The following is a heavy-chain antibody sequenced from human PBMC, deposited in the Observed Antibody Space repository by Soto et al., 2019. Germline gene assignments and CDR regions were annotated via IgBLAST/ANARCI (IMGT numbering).Heavy chain of an antibody. D-gene: IGHD3-3*01. CDR3: ETRYAIFGVVVHYYYYGIDV. Sequence: ASVKVSCKVSGYTLTELSMHWVRQAPGKGLEWMGGFDPEDGETIYAQKFQGRVTMTEDTSTDTAYMELSSLRSEDTAVYYCETRYAIFGVVVHYYYYGIDVWGQGTTVTVSS. V-gene: IGHV1-24*01. J-gene: IGHJ6*02. CDR2: FDPEDGET. CDR1: GYTLTELS.